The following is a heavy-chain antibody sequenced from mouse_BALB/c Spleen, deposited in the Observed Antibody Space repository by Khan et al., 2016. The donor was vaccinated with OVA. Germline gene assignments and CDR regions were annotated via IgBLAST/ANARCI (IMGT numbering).Heavy chain of an antibody. V-gene: IGHV1S34*01. Sequence: LVKTGASVKISCKASGYSFTGHYIHWVRESHDKSLEWIGYISCYNGATNYNQKFKDKATFTVDTSSSTAYMQFNRLTSEDSAVYYCAREANTMGYWGQGTSVTVSS. J-gene: IGHJ4*01. CDR2: ISCYNGAT. CDR3: AREANTMGY. D-gene: IGHD6-1*01. CDR1: GYSFTGHY.